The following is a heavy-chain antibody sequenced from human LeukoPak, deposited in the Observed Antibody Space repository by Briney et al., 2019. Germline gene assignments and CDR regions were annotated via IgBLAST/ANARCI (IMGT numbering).Heavy chain of an antibody. D-gene: IGHD6-13*01. V-gene: IGHV4-4*09. CDR2: ICTSGST. Sequence: SETLSLTCTVSGGSISSYYWSWIRQPPGKGLEWIGYICTSGSTNYNPSLKSRVTISVDTSKNQFSLKLSSVTAADTAVYYCATKYSSSWKIGGYYMDVWGKGTTVTVSS. CDR3: ATKYSSSWKIGGYYMDV. CDR1: GGSISSYY. J-gene: IGHJ6*03.